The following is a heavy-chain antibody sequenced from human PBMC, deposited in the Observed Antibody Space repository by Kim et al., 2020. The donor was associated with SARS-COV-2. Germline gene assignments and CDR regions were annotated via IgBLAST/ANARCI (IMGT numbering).Heavy chain of an antibody. J-gene: IGHJ4*02. CDR1: SGSFSVYY. D-gene: IGHD3-3*01. Sequence: SETLSLTCALKSGSFSVYYWTWIRQSPGSGLEWIGKINQYGDINYNPSLQNRVTISLDTSKNHFSLQLTSVTAADTAVYYCARRQTVRALEYWGQATRVTVSS. CDR3: ARRQTVRALEY. CDR2: INQYGDI. V-gene: IGHV4-34*01.